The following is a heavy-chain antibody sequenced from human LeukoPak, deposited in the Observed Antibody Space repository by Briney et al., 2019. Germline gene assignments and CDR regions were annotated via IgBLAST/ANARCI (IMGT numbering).Heavy chain of an antibody. CDR2: IYRRGST. D-gene: IGHD3-22*01. V-gene: IGHV4-38-2*02. CDR1: GYSISSGYY. CDR3: ARNDYYYDSSGGWYYYYMDV. J-gene: IGHJ6*03. Sequence: SETLSLTCTVSGYSISSGYYWGWIRQSPGKGLEWIGNIYRRGSTHYNPSLKSRVTISMDTSKNQFSLKLSSVTAADTAVYYCARNDYYYDSSGGWYYYYMDVWGKGTTVTVSS.